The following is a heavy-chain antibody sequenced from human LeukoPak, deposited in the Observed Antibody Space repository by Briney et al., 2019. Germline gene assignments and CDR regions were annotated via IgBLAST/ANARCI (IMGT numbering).Heavy chain of an antibody. CDR3: ARTILPYYYDSSGSNDAFDI. Sequence: GESLKISCKGSGYSFTSYWIGWVRQMPGKGLEWMGIIYPGDSDTRYSPSFQGQVTISADKSISTAYLQWSSQKASDTAMYYCARTILPYYYDSSGSNDAFDIWGQGTMVTVSS. J-gene: IGHJ3*02. D-gene: IGHD3-22*01. CDR2: IYPGDSDT. V-gene: IGHV5-51*01. CDR1: GYSFTSYW.